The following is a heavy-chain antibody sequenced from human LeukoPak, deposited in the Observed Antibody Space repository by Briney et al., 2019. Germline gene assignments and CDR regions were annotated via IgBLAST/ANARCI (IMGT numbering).Heavy chain of an antibody. D-gene: IGHD5-18*01. Sequence: GGSLRLSCAASGFTFSDYYMSWIRQAPGRGLEWVSYISSSGSTIYYADSVKGRFTISRDNAKNSLYLQMNSLRAEDTAVYYCARDLRRHTAMPRDDAFDIRGQGTMVTVSS. CDR1: GFTFSDYY. V-gene: IGHV3-11*01. J-gene: IGHJ3*02. CDR2: ISSSGSTI. CDR3: ARDLRRHTAMPRDDAFDI.